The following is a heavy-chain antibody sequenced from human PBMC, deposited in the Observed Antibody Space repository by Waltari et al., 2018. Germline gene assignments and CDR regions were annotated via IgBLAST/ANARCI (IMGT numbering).Heavy chain of an antibody. Sequence: QVQLVQSGAEVKKPGSSVKVSCKASGGTCSSYTISWVRQAPGQGLEWMGRIIPILGIANYAQKFQGRVTITADKSTSTAYMELSSLRSEDTAVYYCARDRYYYYGMDVWGQGTTVTVSS. CDR1: GGTCSSYT. CDR3: ARDRYYYYGMDV. J-gene: IGHJ6*02. V-gene: IGHV1-69*08. CDR2: IIPILGIA.